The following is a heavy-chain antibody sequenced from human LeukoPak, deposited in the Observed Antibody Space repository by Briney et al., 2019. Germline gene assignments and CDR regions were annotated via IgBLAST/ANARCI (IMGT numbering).Heavy chain of an antibody. CDR2: MKKDGSQK. J-gene: IGHJ3*02. CDR1: VFTFSSYF. D-gene: IGHD1-26*01. V-gene: IGHV3-7*04. Sequence: VGSLRLSCAASVFTFSSYFMICGRQAPEKGLEWVANMKKDGSQKFYMDSVKGRFTISRENARNSLYLQMNSLRAEDTAVYYGARGAWEPEMWGQGTMVTVSS. CDR3: ARGAWEPEM.